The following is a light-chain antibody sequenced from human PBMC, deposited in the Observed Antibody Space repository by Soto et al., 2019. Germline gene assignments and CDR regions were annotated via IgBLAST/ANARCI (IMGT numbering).Light chain of an antibody. CDR1: QSLLYRDGRIF. Sequence: DIVMTQSPLSLAVTPGEPASISCRSSQSLLYRDGRIFLDWYLQGPGHSPQLLIYLASIRASGVPDRFSGSGSGTDFTLKISRVEAEDVGIYYCMQALQTPTFGGGTRLDIK. V-gene: IGKV2-28*01. CDR2: LAS. J-gene: IGKJ4*01. CDR3: MQALQTPT.